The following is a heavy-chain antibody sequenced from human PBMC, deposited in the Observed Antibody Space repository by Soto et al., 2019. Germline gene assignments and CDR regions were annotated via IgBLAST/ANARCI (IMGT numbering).Heavy chain of an antibody. CDR1: GFTFISYA. J-gene: IGHJ4*02. CDR3: AKSLSGLICFGDFDC. CDR2: ISGSGSST. V-gene: IGHV3-23*01. Sequence: GSLRLSCGASGFTFISYAIIFFRHSPFKGLEWVSEISGSGSSTYYADSVKGRFTTSRDNSKNTLDLQMNSLRAEDTAVYYCAKSLSGLICFGDFDCRGQGTQVTVSS. D-gene: IGHD3-10*01.